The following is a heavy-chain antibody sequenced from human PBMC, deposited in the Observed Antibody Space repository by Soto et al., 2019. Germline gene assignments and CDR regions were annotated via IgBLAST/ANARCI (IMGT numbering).Heavy chain of an antibody. V-gene: IGHV4-59*01. D-gene: IGHD3-9*01. CDR1: GGSISSYY. CDR2: IYYSGST. CDR3: ATTRLRYFDWLLPHFDY. J-gene: IGHJ4*02. Sequence: QVQLHESGPGLVKPSETLSLTCTVSGGSISSYYWSWIRQPPGKGLEWIGYIYYSGSTNYNPSLKRRVTISVDTSKNQFALKLSLVTAADTAVYYCATTRLRYFDWLLPHFDYWGQGTLVTVSS.